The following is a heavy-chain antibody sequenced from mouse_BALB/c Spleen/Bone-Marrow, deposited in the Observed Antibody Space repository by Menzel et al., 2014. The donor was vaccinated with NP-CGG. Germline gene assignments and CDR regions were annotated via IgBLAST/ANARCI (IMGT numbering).Heavy chain of an antibody. CDR3: ARDDYDAIAY. CDR2: INPSTGYT. Sequence: QVQLQQPGAELAKPGASVKMSCKASGYTFTSYWMHWVKQRPGQGLEWIGYINPSTGYTEYNQKFKDKATLTAVKSSTTAYMQLRSLTPEDSAVYYCARDDYDAIAYWGQGTLVTVSA. J-gene: IGHJ3*01. D-gene: IGHD2-4*01. CDR1: GYTFTSYW. V-gene: IGHV1-7*01.